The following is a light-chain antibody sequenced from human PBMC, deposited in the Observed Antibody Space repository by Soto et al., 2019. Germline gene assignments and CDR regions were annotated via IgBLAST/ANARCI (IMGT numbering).Light chain of an antibody. CDR3: QQYNNWPPIT. Sequence: ETVMTQSPGTLSVSLGERATLSGRASQSVSIHLAWYQQNPGQAPRLLIYDTSTRATGIPARFSGSGSWTEFTLTISSLQSEDLAVYYCQQYNNWPPITVGQGTRLEIK. CDR1: QSVSIH. J-gene: IGKJ5*01. V-gene: IGKV3-15*01. CDR2: DTS.